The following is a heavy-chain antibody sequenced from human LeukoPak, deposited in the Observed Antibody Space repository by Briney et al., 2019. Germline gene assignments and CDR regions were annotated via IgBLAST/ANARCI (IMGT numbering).Heavy chain of an antibody. CDR3: ARDFYSRQFDY. V-gene: IGHV3-53*01. J-gene: IGHJ4*02. Sequence: GGSLRLSCAASGFTVSSNYMSWVRQAPGKGLEWVSVIYIDGSTYYADSVQGRFTISRDNSKNTLYLQMNSLTAEDTAVYYCARDFYSRQFDYWGQGALVTVSS. CDR1: GFTVSSNY. CDR2: IYIDGST. D-gene: IGHD5-18*01.